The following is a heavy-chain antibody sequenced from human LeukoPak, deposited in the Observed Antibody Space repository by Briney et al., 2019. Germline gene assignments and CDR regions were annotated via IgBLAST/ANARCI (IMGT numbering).Heavy chain of an antibody. CDR1: GASISSDKW. V-gene: IGHV4-4*02. J-gene: IGHJ4*02. D-gene: IGHD3-9*01. CDR3: ARAGVWLPAV. Sequence: PSGTLSVTCAVSGASISSDKWWSWVRQPPGKGLEWIGEINHSGNTNYSPSLKSRVTMSTDKSKNEFSLRLTSVTAADTAVYYCARAGVWLPAVWGQGTLVTVSS. CDR2: INHSGNT.